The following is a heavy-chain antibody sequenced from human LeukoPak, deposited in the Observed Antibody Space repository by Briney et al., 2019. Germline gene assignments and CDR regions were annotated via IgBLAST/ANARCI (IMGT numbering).Heavy chain of an antibody. J-gene: IGHJ4*02. CDR3: ARDLSYASLDY. V-gene: IGHV3-48*03. CDR1: GFTFSSYE. D-gene: IGHD3-16*01. CDR2: ISSSGSTI. Sequence: GGSLRLSCAASGFTFSSYEMNWVRQAPGKGLEWVSYISSSGSTIYYADSVKGRFTISRDNAKNSLYLQMNSLRAEDTAVYYCARDLSYASLDYWGQGALVTVSS.